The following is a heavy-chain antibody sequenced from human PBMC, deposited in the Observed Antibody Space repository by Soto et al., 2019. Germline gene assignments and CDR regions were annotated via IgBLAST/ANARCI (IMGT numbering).Heavy chain of an antibody. CDR2: IYYSGST. Sequence: ASETLSLTCTVSGGSISSYYWSWIRQPPGKGLEWIGYIYYSGSTNYNPSLKSRVTISVDTSKNQFSLKLSSVTATDTAVYYCARVSNGSGSYGYWGQGTLVTVSS. V-gene: IGHV4-59*01. CDR3: ARVSNGSGSYGY. J-gene: IGHJ4*02. CDR1: GGSISSYY. D-gene: IGHD3-10*01.